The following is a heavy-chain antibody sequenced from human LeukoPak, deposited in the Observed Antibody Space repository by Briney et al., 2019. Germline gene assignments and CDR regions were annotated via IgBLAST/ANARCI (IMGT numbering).Heavy chain of an antibody. CDR1: GFTFGDYP. CDR2: IRSSLYGETT. CDR3: SRAIRQSGDAFDI. Sequence: GGSLRLSCTASGFTFGDYPMGWFRQAPGQGLEGVGYIRSSLYGETTDYPASLKRRFTISKDDSKNIAYLHMNSLKSEDTAFYYCSRAIRQSGDAFDIWGRGTMVTVSS. D-gene: IGHD3-10*01. J-gene: IGHJ3*02. V-gene: IGHV3-49*03.